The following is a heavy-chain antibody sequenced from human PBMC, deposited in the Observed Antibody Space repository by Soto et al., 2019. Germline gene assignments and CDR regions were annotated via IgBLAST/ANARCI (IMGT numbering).Heavy chain of an antibody. D-gene: IGHD6-13*01. CDR1: GFTFSSYG. CDR3: AKSIAAASLGMDV. V-gene: IGHV3-30*18. CDR2: ISYDGSNK. Sequence: GGSLRLSCAASGFTFSSYGMHWVRQAPGKGLEWVAVISYDGSNKYYADSVKGRFTISRDNSKNTLYLQVNSLRAEDTAVYYCAKSIAAASLGMDVWGQGTTVTVSS. J-gene: IGHJ6*02.